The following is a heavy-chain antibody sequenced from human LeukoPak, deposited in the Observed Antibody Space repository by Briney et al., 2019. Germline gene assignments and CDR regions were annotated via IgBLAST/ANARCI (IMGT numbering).Heavy chain of an antibody. CDR3: ARGGSSCYGCHDWFDP. CDR2: VDKRGST. V-gene: IGHV4-59*08. J-gene: IGHJ5*02. D-gene: IGHD2-2*01. Sequence: TSETLSLTCSVSGGSIRNYYLSWIRQSPGKGLEWIGNVDKRGSTNYNPSFKSRVIVSSDTSRNEFSLKSNSVTAADTAIYYCARGGSSCYGCHDWFDPWGQGTRVTVSS. CDR1: GGSIRNYY.